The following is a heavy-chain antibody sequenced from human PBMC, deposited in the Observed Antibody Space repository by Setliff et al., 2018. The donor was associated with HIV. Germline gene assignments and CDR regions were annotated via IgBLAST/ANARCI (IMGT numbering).Heavy chain of an antibody. V-gene: IGHV4-34*01. D-gene: IGHD6-13*01. J-gene: IGHJ6*03. CDR1: GGPLSGYF. CDR2: INHSGTT. CDR3: ARGRDASTWYLSHFYSYYYLDV. Sequence: SETLSLTCTVSGGPLSGYFWTWIRQTPDKGLEWIGDINHSGTTNYNLSLKSRTTLSLDTSENQLSLKLTSVVAADTGLYFCARGRDASTWYLSHFYSYYYLDVWGNGTTVTVSS.